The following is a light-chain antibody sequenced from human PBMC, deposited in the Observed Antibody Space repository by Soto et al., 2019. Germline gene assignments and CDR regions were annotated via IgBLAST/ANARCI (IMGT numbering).Light chain of an antibody. CDR3: SSYTTSNTRQIV. J-gene: IGLJ1*01. CDR1: SSDVGGYNY. V-gene: IGLV2-14*03. Sequence: QSVLTQPASVSGAPVQSIAISCTGTSSDVGGYNYVSWYQHHPGKAPKLIIYDVTNRPSGVSNPFSGSKSGNTASLTISGLQPEDEADYYCSSYTTSNTRQIVFGTGTKVTVL. CDR2: DVT.